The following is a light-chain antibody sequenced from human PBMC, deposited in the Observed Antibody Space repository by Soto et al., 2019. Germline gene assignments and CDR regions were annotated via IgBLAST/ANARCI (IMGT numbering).Light chain of an antibody. CDR2: DVT. V-gene: IGLV2-14*03. CDR1: SSDIGVFNY. CDR3: SSYTTTNSLL. J-gene: IGLJ2*01. Sequence: QSVLTQPASVSGSPGQSITISCTGTSSDIGVFNYVSWYQQHPGKAPKLIIYDVTNRPSGVSRRFSGSKSGNTASLTISGLQAEDEADFYCSSYTTTNSLLFGGGTELTVL.